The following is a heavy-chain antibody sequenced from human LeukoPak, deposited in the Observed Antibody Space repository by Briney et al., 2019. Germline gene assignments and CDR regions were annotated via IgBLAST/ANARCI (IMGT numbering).Heavy chain of an antibody. D-gene: IGHD3-10*01. Sequence: SETLSLTCTVSGYSISSGYYWGWIQQPPGKGLEWIGSIYHSGSTYYNPSLKSRVAISVDTSKNQFSLKLSSVTAADTAVYYCARTFGETAFDYWGQGTLVTVSS. CDR2: IYHSGST. CDR3: ARTFGETAFDY. J-gene: IGHJ4*02. CDR1: GYSISSGYY. V-gene: IGHV4-38-2*02.